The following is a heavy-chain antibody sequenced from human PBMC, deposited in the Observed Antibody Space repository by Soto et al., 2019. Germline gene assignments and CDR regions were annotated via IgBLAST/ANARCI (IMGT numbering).Heavy chain of an antibody. Sequence: GGSPRLSCAASGFKFSNYAMSWVRQAPGKGLEWVSLISATGGGTYYADSVKGRFTISRDNSHNTLYLQVHSLTAEDTAVYYCAKDRRAGGNSAFYFDFWGQGAQVTVSS. V-gene: IGHV3-23*01. CDR3: AKDRRAGGNSAFYFDF. J-gene: IGHJ4*02. D-gene: IGHD3-16*01. CDR2: ISATGGGT. CDR1: GFKFSNYA.